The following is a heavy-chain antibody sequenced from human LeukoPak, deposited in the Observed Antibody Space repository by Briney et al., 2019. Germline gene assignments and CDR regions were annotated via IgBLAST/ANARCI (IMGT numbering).Heavy chain of an antibody. CDR3: GRAGPVTKDHFMDV. CDR1: GFTFTNYW. J-gene: IGHJ6*03. CDR2: LYLDGSRA. Sequence: GGSLRLSCAVSGFTFTNYWMSWARQSPGKGLEWVANLYLDGSRAYYVDSVKGRFTISRDNAKNSLFLQMNSLSAEDTAVYYCGRAGPVTKDHFMDVWGKGTTVTVSS. D-gene: IGHD2-2*01. V-gene: IGHV3-7*01.